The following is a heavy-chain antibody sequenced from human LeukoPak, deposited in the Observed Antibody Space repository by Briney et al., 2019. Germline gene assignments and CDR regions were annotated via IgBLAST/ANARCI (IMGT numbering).Heavy chain of an antibody. D-gene: IGHD3-22*01. CDR1: GFTFSSYW. CDR3: ARSNRASSGFSYYYYYYMDV. CDR2: IKQDGSEK. J-gene: IGHJ6*03. Sequence: GGSLRLSCAASGFTFSSYWMSWVRQAPGKGLEWVANIKQDGSEKYYVDSVKGRFTISRDNAKNSLYLQMNSLRAEDTAVYYCARSNRASSGFSYYYYYYMDVWGKGTTVTISS. V-gene: IGHV3-7*01.